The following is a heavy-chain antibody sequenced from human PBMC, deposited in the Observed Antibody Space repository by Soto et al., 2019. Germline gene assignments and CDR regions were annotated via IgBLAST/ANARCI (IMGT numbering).Heavy chain of an antibody. CDR3: ARGYRGGSYQPNDY. Sequence: QVQLQQWGAGLLKPSETLSLTCAVYGGSFSGYYWSWIRQPPGKGLEWIGEINHSGSTNYNPSLNSRVTISVDTSKNHFSLKLSSVTAADTAVYYCARGYRGGSYQPNDYWGQGTLVTVSS. D-gene: IGHD1-26*01. CDR1: GGSFSGYY. V-gene: IGHV4-34*01. J-gene: IGHJ4*02. CDR2: INHSGST.